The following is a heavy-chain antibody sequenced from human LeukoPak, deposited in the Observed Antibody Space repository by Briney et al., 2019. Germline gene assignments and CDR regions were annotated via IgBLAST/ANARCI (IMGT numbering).Heavy chain of an antibody. CDR2: ISYDGSNK. CDR1: GFTFSSYA. D-gene: IGHD2-15*01. J-gene: IGHJ3*02. Sequence: GGSLRLSCAASGFTFSSYAMHWVRQAPGKGLEWVAVISYDGSNKYYADSVKGRFTISRDNSKNTLYLQMNSLRAEDTAVYYCARCGLVGYCSGASALWAFDIWGQGTMVTVSS. V-gene: IGHV3-30-3*01. CDR3: ARCGLVGYCSGASALWAFDI.